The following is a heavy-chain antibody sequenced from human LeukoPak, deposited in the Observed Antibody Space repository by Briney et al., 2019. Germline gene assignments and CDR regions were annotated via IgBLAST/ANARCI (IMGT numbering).Heavy chain of an antibody. Sequence: ASVKVSCKDSGYTFTSYAMHWVRQAPGQRLEWMGWINAGNGNTKYSQKFQGRVTITRDTSASTAYMELSSLRSEDTAVYYCARRGGLGPFDPWGQGTLVTVSS. CDR1: GYTFTSYA. CDR2: INAGNGNT. V-gene: IGHV1-3*01. J-gene: IGHJ5*02. D-gene: IGHD3-16*01. CDR3: ARRGGLGPFDP.